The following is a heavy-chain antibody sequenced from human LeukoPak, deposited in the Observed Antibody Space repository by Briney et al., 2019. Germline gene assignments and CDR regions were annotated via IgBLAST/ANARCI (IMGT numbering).Heavy chain of an antibody. CDR3: AKGWANYYDSSGYYPKSEYYFGY. Sequence: GGSLRLSCAASGFTFSSYAMSWVRQAPGKGLEWVSAISGSGGSTYYAYSVKGRFTISRDNSKNTLYLQMNSLRAEDTAVYYCAKGWANYYDSSGYYPKSEYYFGYWGQGTLVTVSS. CDR1: GFTFSSYA. CDR2: ISGSGGST. V-gene: IGHV3-23*01. J-gene: IGHJ4*02. D-gene: IGHD3-22*01.